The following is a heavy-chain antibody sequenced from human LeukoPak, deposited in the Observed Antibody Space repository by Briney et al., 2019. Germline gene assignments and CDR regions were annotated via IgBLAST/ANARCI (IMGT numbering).Heavy chain of an antibody. CDR2: IYYTGST. CDR3: ARTAGLSGYDWGTPYYYYMDV. V-gene: IGHV4-39*07. D-gene: IGHD5-12*01. J-gene: IGHJ6*03. Sequence: SETLSLTCSVSGDSVSSTSDNWGWIRQPPGKGLEWIGNIYYTGSTFYNPSLKSRVTMSVDTSKNQFSLKLSSVTAVDTAVYYCARTAGLSGYDWGTPYYYYMDVWGKGTTVTVSS. CDR1: GDSVSSTSDN.